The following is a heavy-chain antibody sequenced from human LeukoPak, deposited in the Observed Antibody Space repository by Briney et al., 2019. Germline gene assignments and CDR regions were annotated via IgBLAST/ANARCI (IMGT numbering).Heavy chain of an antibody. J-gene: IGHJ5*02. CDR1: GFTFSSYA. CDR3: ARGEGYCSGGSCYSLPNWFDP. D-gene: IGHD2-15*01. V-gene: IGHV3-66*01. Sequence: GGSLRLSCAASGFTFSSYAMSWVRQAPGKGLEWVSVIYSGGSTYYADSVKGRFTISRDNSKNTLYLQMNSLRAEDTAVYYCARGEGYCSGGSCYSLPNWFDPWGQGTLVTVSS. CDR2: IYSGGST.